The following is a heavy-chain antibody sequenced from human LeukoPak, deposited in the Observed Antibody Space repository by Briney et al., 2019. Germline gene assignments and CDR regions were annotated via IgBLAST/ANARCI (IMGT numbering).Heavy chain of an antibody. J-gene: IGHJ4*02. Sequence: ASVKVSCKASGYTFTGYYMHWVRRAPGQGLEWMGWINPNSGGINYAQKFQGRVTMTRDTSISAVYMELSRLRSDDTAVYYCARDGTGVYNLVQYWGQGTLVTVSS. CDR3: ARDGTGVYNLVQY. V-gene: IGHV1-2*02. CDR2: INPNSGGI. CDR1: GYTFTGYY. D-gene: IGHD5-24*01.